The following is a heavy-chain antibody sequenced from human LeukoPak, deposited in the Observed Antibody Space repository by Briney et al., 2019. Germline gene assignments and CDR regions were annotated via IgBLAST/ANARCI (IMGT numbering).Heavy chain of an antibody. CDR2: INPNSGGT. V-gene: IGHV1-2*02. D-gene: IGHD6-13*01. J-gene: IGHJ4*02. CDR1: GYAFTGYY. CDR3: ARENSPEYEAAAVED. Sequence: GASVKVPCKASGYAFTGYYMHWVRQAPGQGLEWMGWINPNSGGTNYAQKFQGRVTMTRDTSISTAYMELSRLRSDDTAVYYCARENSPEYEAAAVEDWGQGTLVTVSS.